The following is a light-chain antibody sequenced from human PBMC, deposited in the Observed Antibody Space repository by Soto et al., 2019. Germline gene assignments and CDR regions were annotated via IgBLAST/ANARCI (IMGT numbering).Light chain of an antibody. J-gene: IGKJ4*01. CDR1: QGIRRW. Sequence: DIQMTQSPSSVSASVGDRVTITCRASQGIRRWLAWYQHKPGKAPKLLIYAASHLQSGVPSRFSGSGSGTYFTLTISSLQPDDFATYYCQQANSFPLTFGGGTKVGVK. CDR3: QQANSFPLT. V-gene: IGKV1-12*01. CDR2: AAS.